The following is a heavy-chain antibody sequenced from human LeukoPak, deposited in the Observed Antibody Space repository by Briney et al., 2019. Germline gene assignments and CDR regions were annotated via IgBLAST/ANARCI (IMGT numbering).Heavy chain of an antibody. CDR1: GLTFGSYG. Sequence: GGSLRLSCAASGLTFGSYGMSWVRQAPGKGLEWVSAISGSGGSTYYADSVKGRFTISRDNSKNTLYLQMNSLRAEDTAVYYCAKDSGRIQLWLEYFDYWGQGTLVTVSS. J-gene: IGHJ4*02. CDR3: AKDSGRIQLWLEYFDY. CDR2: ISGSGGST. V-gene: IGHV3-23*01. D-gene: IGHD5-18*01.